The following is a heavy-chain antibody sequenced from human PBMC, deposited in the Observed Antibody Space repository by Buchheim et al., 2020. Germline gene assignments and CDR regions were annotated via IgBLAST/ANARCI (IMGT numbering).Heavy chain of an antibody. CDR2: IRGSGFDP. V-gene: IGHV3-23*01. D-gene: IGHD3-9*01. CDR3: AKTVHILPGYQRWVYYMDV. CDR1: GFTFNTSA. J-gene: IGHJ6*03. Sequence: EMQLLESGGGLVQPGGSLRISCVASGFTFNTSAMTWVRQAPGKGLEWVSAIRGSGFDPYYADSVTGRFTISIDNSTNMFFLEMNSLRAEDAAIYFCAKTVHILPGYQRWVYYMDVWGKGTT.